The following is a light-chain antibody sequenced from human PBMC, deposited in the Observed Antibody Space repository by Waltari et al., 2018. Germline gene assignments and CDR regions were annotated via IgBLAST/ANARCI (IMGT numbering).Light chain of an antibody. V-gene: IGKV1-13*02. Sequence: IQMTQSPSSLSASEGARVTITCQASQAISNNLAWYQQKPGNAPNLLIYKATTLQSGVPSRFSGSGSGTDFTLTISSLQPEDFATYYCQHGYGSPPTFGQGTKVEMK. CDR1: QAISNN. J-gene: IGKJ1*01. CDR2: KAT. CDR3: QHGYGSPPT.